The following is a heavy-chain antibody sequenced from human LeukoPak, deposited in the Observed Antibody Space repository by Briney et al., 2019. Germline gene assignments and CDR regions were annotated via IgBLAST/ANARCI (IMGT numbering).Heavy chain of an antibody. CDR1: GGSISSSGYY. J-gene: IGHJ6*02. CDR3: ARDLRSSSSSGINYYGMDV. V-gene: IGHV4-39*07. Sequence: SETLSLTCTVSGGSISSSGYYWGWIRQPPGKGLEWVGSVYYTGSTFYNPSLKSRVTISVDTSKNQFSLKLSSVTAADTAVYYCARDLRSSSSSGINYYGMDVWGQGTTVTVSS. D-gene: IGHD6-6*01. CDR2: VYYTGST.